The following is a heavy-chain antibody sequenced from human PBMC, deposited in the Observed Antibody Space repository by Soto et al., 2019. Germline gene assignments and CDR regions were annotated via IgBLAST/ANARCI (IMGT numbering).Heavy chain of an antibody. Sequence: WGSLRLSCAASGFTFSSYAMSWVRQAPGKGLEWVSAISGSGGSTYYADSVKGRFTISRDNSKNTLYLQMNSLRAEDTAVYYCATRTYGSGTVSFDYWGQGTLVTVSS. CDR1: GFTFSSYA. CDR3: ATRTYGSGTVSFDY. J-gene: IGHJ4*02. D-gene: IGHD3-10*01. V-gene: IGHV3-23*01. CDR2: ISGSGGST.